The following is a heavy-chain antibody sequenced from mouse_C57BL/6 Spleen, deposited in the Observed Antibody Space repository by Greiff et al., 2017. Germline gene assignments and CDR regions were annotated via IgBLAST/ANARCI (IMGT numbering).Heavy chain of an antibody. CDR3: ASYDGHYCDY. CDR2: ILPGSGST. J-gene: IGHJ2*01. D-gene: IGHD2-3*01. Sequence: QVQLQQSGAELMKPGASVKLSCKATGYTFTGYWIEWVKQRPGHGLEWIGEILPGSGSTNYNEKFKGKATFTADTSSNTAYMQLSSLTTEDSAIYYCASYDGHYCDYGGQGTTLTVSS. V-gene: IGHV1-9*01. CDR1: GYTFTGYW.